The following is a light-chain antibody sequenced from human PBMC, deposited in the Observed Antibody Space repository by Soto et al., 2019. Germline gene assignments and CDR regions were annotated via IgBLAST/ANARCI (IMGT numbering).Light chain of an antibody. V-gene: IGKV1-5*03. Sequence: DIQMTQSPSTLSASVGDRVTITCRASQSLTNWLAWYQQRPGKAPNLLIYRASSLKSGVPSRFSGSGSGTEFTLTISSLQADDVATYYCQHYKTFGQGTKVDIK. CDR1: QSLTNW. J-gene: IGKJ1*01. CDR3: QHYKT. CDR2: RAS.